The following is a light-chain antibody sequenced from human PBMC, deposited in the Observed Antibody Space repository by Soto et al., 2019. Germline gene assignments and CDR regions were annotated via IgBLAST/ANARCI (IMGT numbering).Light chain of an antibody. V-gene: IGKV1-9*01. Sequence: IQLTQSPSSLSASVGDRVTITCRASQGISSSLAWYQHKPGKAPYLLISAASTLQSGVPSRFSGSGSGTDFTFTISSLQPEDFATYYCQHLNSYPTWTFGQGTKVEIK. CDR3: QHLNSYPTWT. CDR1: QGISSS. CDR2: AAS. J-gene: IGKJ1*01.